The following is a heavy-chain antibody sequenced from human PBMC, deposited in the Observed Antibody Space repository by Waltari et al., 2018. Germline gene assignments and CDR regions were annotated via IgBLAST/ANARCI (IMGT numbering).Heavy chain of an antibody. J-gene: IGHJ4*02. CDR3: AKDCENYYDSSGYYSDY. V-gene: IGHV3-23*04. CDR2: ISGSGGST. Sequence: EVQLVESGGGLVQPGGSLRLSCAASGFNFSSYAMSWVRQAPGKGLEWVSAISGSGGSTYYADSVKGRFTISRDNSKNTLYLQMNSLRAEDTAVYYCAKDCENYYDSSGYYSDYWGQGTLVTVSS. D-gene: IGHD3-22*01. CDR1: GFNFSSYA.